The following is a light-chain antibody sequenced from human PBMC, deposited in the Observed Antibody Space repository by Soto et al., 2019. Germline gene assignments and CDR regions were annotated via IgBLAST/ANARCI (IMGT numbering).Light chain of an antibody. CDR3: QSYDASLSAWV. Sequence: QSVLTQPPSVSGAPGQRVTISCTGGSSNIGAGFDVHWYQQLLGTAPKLLIYGDTNRPSGVPDRFSGSKSGTSASLAITGIQAEDEADYYCQSYDASLSAWVFGGGTKLTVL. CDR2: GDT. J-gene: IGLJ3*02. V-gene: IGLV1-40*01. CDR1: SSNIGAGFD.